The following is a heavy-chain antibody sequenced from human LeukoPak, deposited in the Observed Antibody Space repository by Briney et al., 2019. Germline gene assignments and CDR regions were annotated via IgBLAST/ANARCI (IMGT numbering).Heavy chain of an antibody. CDR3: AKAGDVTAIGRYYNFLDV. Sequence: GGSLRLSCAASGLSFNSYAMRGVRQAPGKGLEWVSVISGSGGNTYYADSVKGLFTISRDNSKNTLYLEMNSLRVEDTAVFYCAKAGDVTAIGRYYNFLDVWGKGTTVTVSS. CDR1: GLSFNSYA. V-gene: IGHV3-23*01. CDR2: ISGSGGNT. J-gene: IGHJ6*03. D-gene: IGHD2/OR15-2a*01.